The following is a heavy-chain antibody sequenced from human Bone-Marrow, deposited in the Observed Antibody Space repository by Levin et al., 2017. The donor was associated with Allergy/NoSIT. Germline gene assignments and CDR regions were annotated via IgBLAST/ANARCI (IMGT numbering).Heavy chain of an antibody. Sequence: GGSLRLSCAASGFTFSGYALSWVRQAPGKGLEWVSSINSRGDDAYYADSVKGRFTISRDASKTTLFLELNSRRVDDTAVYYCAKHSNFWSGPFDSWGQGTLVNVSS. CDR3: AKHSNFWSGPFDS. CDR1: GFTFSGYA. CDR2: INSRGDDA. V-gene: IGHV3-23*01. J-gene: IGHJ4*02. D-gene: IGHD3-3*01.